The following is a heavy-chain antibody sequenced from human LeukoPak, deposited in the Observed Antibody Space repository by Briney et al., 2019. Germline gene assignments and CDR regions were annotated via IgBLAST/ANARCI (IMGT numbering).Heavy chain of an antibody. D-gene: IGHD6-13*01. Sequence: GGSLRLSCAASGFTFSDYYMSWIRQAPGKGLEWVSAISGSGGSTYYADSVKGRFTISRDNFKNTLYLQMNSLRAEDTAVYYCAKEMQQLAQLIDYWGQGTLVTVSS. CDR2: ISGSGGST. J-gene: IGHJ4*02. V-gene: IGHV3-23*01. CDR3: AKEMQQLAQLIDY. CDR1: GFTFSDYY.